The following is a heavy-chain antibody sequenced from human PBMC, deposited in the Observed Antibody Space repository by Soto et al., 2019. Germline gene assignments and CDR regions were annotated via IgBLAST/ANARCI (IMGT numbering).Heavy chain of an antibody. CDR1: GFTFSSYA. CDR3: ARDSYYYDSSGYYPDAFDI. J-gene: IGHJ3*02. D-gene: IGHD3-22*01. CDR2: ISYDGSNK. Sequence: GGSLRLSCAASGFTFSSYAMHWVRQAPGKGLEWVAVISYDGSNKYYADSVKGRFTISRDNSKNTLYLQMNSLRAEDTAVYYCARDSYYYDSSGYYPDAFDIWGQGTMVTVSS. V-gene: IGHV3-30-3*01.